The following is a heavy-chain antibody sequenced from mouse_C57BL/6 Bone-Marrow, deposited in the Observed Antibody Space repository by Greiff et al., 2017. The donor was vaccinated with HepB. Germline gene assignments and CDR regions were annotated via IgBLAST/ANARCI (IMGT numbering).Heavy chain of an antibody. D-gene: IGHD1-1*01. V-gene: IGHV5-15*01. Sequence: EVQLVDSGGGLVQPGGSLKLSCAASGFTFSDYGMAWVRQAPRKGPEWVAFISNLAYSIYYADTVTGRFTISRENAKNTLYLEMSSLRSEDTAMYYCARQNYYGSSPYYAMDYWGQGTSVTVSS. CDR1: GFTFSDYG. J-gene: IGHJ4*01. CDR3: ARQNYYGSSPYYAMDY. CDR2: ISNLAYSI.